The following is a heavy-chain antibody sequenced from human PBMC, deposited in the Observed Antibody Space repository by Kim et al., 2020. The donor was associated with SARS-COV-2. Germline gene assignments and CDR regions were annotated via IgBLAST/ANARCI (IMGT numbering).Heavy chain of an antibody. CDR1: GGSIRSGGKF. CDR2: ISYSGNP. J-gene: IGHJ4*02. D-gene: IGHD2-2*01. CDR3: ARGQPLDY. V-gene: IGHV4-31*03. Sequence: SETLSLTCSVSGGSIRSGGKFWTWIRQHPAKGLEWIGYISYSGNPHYSPSLRSRVSISLQTSENQFSLELTSVTAAATAGYYCARGQPLDYWGQGILVTV.